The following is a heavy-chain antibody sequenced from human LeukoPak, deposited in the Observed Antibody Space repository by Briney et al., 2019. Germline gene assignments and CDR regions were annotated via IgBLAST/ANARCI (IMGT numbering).Heavy chain of an antibody. Sequence: PSEILSLTCTVSGGSISSYYWNWIRQPAGKGLEWIGRIYSSGTTSYNSSLKSRVTMSVDTSKNQFSLKLSSVTAADTAVYYCARDKTGDYGDLNWFDPWGQGTLVTVSS. CDR1: GGSISSYY. D-gene: IGHD4-17*01. CDR2: IYSSGTT. J-gene: IGHJ5*02. V-gene: IGHV4-4*07. CDR3: ARDKTGDYGDLNWFDP.